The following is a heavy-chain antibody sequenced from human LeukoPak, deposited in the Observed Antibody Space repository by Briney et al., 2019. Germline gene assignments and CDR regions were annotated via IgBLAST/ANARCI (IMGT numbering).Heavy chain of an antibody. D-gene: IGHD3-22*01. V-gene: IGHV1-3*02. Sequence: ASVKVSCKASGYTFTNYAMHWVRQAPGQRLEWMGWSNAGNGNKKYSQEFQGRVTITRDTSASIAYMELSSLRSEDTAVHYCARGSYESSGIDYWGQGTLVTVSS. J-gene: IGHJ4*02. CDR3: ARGSYESSGIDY. CDR1: GYTFTNYA. CDR2: SNAGNGNK.